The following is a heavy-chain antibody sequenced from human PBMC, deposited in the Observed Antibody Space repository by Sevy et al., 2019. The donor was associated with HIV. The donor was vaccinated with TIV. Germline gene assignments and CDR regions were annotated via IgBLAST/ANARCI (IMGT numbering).Heavy chain of an antibody. CDR2: IIPIFGTA. CDR3: ARTTYYYGSGSYRVHAFDI. V-gene: IGHV1-69*13. CDR1: GGTFSSYA. J-gene: IGHJ3*02. D-gene: IGHD3-10*01. Sequence: ASVKVSCKASGGTFSSYAISWVRQAPGQGLEWMGGIIPIFGTANYAQTFQGRVTITADESTSTAYMELSSLRSEDTAVYYCARTTYYYGSGSYRVHAFDIWGQGTMVTVSS.